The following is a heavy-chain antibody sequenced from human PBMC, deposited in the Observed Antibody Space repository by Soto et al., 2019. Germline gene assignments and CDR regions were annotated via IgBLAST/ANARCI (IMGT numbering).Heavy chain of an antibody. J-gene: IGHJ4*02. CDR2: ISAYNGNT. D-gene: IGHD3-22*01. Sequence: QVQLVQSGAEVKKPGASVKVSCKASGYTFTSYGISWVRQAPGQGLECMGWISAYNGNTNYAEKLQGRVTMTTDTSTSTAYLELRSLRSDDTAVYYCARAVPEIYDSSGYFDYWGQGTLVTVSS. CDR1: GYTFTSYG. V-gene: IGHV1-18*01. CDR3: ARAVPEIYDSSGYFDY.